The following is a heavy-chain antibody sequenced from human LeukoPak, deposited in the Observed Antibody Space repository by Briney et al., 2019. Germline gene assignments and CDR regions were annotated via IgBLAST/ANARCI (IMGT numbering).Heavy chain of an antibody. CDR3: ARGYCSSTSCSTNWFDP. CDR2: IYPADSTA. D-gene: IGHD2-2*01. CDR1: GYSFTTYW. V-gene: IGHV5-51*01. Sequence: GESLKISCKASGYSFTTYWIGWVRQMPGKGLEWMGIIYPADSTAHYSPSFQGQVTISADKSISTAYLQWSSLKASDTAMYYCARGYCSSTSCSTNWFDPWGQGTLVTVSS. J-gene: IGHJ5*02.